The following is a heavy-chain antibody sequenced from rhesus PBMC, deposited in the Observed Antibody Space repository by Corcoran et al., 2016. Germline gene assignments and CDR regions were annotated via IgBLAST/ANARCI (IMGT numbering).Heavy chain of an antibody. V-gene: IGHV4S2*01. CDR2: IYGSGGST. J-gene: IGHJ4*01. Sequence: QVQLQESGPGLVKPSETLPLPCAVSGAYIISNYWSWIRQAPGKGREWIGLIYGSGGSTTYNPSLKSRVTISIDTSKNQFSLKLSSVTAADTAVYYCARGWYSYGYEYYFDYWGQGVLVTVSS. D-gene: IGHD5-36*01. CDR1: GAYIISNY. CDR3: ARGWYSYGYEYYFDY.